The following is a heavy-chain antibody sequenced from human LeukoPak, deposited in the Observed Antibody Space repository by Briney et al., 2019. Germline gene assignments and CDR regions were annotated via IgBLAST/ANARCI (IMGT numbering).Heavy chain of an antibody. V-gene: IGHV3-49*04. J-gene: IGHJ4*02. CDR1: GFTFGDYA. CDR2: IRSKAYGGTT. Sequence: GGSLRLSCTASGFTFGDYAMSWVRQAPGKGLEWVGFIRSKAYGGTTEYAASVKGRFTISRDDSKSIAHLQMNSLKTEDTAVYYCTREWFGESTTADYWGQGTLVTVSS. CDR3: TREWFGESTTADY. D-gene: IGHD3-10*01.